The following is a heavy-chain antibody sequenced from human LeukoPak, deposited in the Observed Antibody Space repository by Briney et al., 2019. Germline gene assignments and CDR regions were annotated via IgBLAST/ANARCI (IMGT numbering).Heavy chain of an antibody. D-gene: IGHD3-22*01. Sequence: SETLSLTCAVSGGSISSGGYSWSWIRQPPGKGLEWIGYIYHSGSTYYNPSLKSRVTISVDRSKNQFSLKLSSVTAADTAVYYCARVDYDSSGYYHDYWCQGTLVTVSS. J-gene: IGHJ4*02. CDR1: GGSISSGGYS. CDR3: ARVDYDSSGYYHDY. CDR2: IYHSGST. V-gene: IGHV4-30-2*01.